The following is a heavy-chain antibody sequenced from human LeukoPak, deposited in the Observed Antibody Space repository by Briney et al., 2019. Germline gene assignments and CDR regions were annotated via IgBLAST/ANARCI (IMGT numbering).Heavy chain of an antibody. CDR2: INHSGST. V-gene: IGHV4-34*01. J-gene: IGHJ6*03. D-gene: IGHD2-2*01. CDR3: ARGQRYCSSTSCYRRGYYYYYMDV. Sequence: SETLSLACAVYGGSFSGYYWSWIRQPPGKGLEWIGEINHSGSTNYNPSLKSRVTISVDTSKNQFSLKLSSVTAADTAVYYCARGQRYCSSTSCYRRGYYYYYMDVWGKGTTVTVSS. CDR1: GGSFSGYY.